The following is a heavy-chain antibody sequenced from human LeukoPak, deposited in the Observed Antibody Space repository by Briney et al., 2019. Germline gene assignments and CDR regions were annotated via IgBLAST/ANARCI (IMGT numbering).Heavy chain of an antibody. CDR1: GRSISSSSYY. CDR2: IYYSGST. Sequence: SETLSLTCTVSGRSISSSSYYWGWIRQPPGKGLEWIGSIYYSGSTYYNPSLKSRVTISVDTSKNQLSLKLSSVTAADTAVYYCARLHRTQLTFDYWGQGTLVTVSS. J-gene: IGHJ4*02. D-gene: IGHD5-18*01. V-gene: IGHV4-39*01. CDR3: ARLHRTQLTFDY.